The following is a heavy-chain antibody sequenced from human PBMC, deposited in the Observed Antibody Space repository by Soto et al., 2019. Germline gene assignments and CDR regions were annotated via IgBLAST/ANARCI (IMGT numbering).Heavy chain of an antibody. J-gene: IGHJ6*02. Sequence: PGGSLRLSCAASGFAFSDFYMCWTRQAPGKGLEWISYISGGGTTVFYADSVKGRFTISRDNAQKSLYLQMDSLTSEDTAIYYCARDREPSVYHGMAVWGQGTTVTVPS. CDR2: ISGGGTTV. CDR1: GFAFSDFY. CDR3: ARDREPSVYHGMAV. V-gene: IGHV3-11*01.